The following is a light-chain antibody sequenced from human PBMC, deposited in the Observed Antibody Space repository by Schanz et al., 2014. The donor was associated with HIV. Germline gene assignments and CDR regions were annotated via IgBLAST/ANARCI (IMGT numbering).Light chain of an antibody. CDR1: QSVSSGL. V-gene: IGKV3-15*01. CDR2: GAS. CDR3: QQYSNWPFT. Sequence: EIVLTQSPVTLSLSPGERATLSCRASQSVSSGLLAWFQRRPGQAPRLLIYGASIRATGFPVRFSGSGSGTEFTLTISNLQSEDFAVYFCQQYSNWPFTFGQGTRLEIK. J-gene: IGKJ5*01.